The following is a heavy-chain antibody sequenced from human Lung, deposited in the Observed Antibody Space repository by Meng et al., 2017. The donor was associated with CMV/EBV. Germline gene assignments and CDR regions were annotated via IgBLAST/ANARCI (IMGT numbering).Heavy chain of an antibody. CDR2: IRYDGSNK. CDR1: GFTFSSYG. V-gene: IGHV3-30*02. J-gene: IGHJ4*02. D-gene: IGHD6-19*01. CDR3: AKDFTQLAVAGILYYFDY. Sequence: AASGFTFSSYGMHWVRQAPGKGLEWVAFIRYDGSNKYYADSVKGRFTISRDNSKNTLYLQMNSLRAEDTAVYYCAKDFTQLAVAGILYYFDYWGKGKXVNGSS.